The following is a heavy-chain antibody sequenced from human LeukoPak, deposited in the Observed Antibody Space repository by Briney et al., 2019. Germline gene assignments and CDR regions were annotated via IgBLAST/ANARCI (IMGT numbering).Heavy chain of an antibody. Sequence: TGGSLRLSCAASGFTLSDYEVNWVRQAPGKGLEWVSYINSGGDSMYYADSVKGRFTISRDNAKNSLYLQMNSLRAEDTAVYYCAKDRPVQLRYFDWLLPFDYWGQGTLVTVSS. CDR1: GFTLSDYE. CDR3: AKDRPVQLRYFDWLLPFDY. D-gene: IGHD3-9*01. V-gene: IGHV3-48*03. J-gene: IGHJ4*02. CDR2: INSGGDSM.